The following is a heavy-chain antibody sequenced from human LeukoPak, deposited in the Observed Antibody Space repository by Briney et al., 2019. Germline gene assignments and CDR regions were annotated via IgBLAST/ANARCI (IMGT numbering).Heavy chain of an antibody. D-gene: IGHD1-26*01. J-gene: IGHJ4*02. CDR3: ARVHGAAANFDY. CDR2: INPNSGGT. CDR1: GYTFTGYY. V-gene: IGHV1-2*02. Sequence: ASVKVSCKASGYTFTGYYMHWVRQAPGQGLEWMGWINPNSGGTNYAQKFQGRVTMTRDTSISTAYMELSRLRSDDTAVYYCARVHGAAANFDYWGQGTLVTVSS.